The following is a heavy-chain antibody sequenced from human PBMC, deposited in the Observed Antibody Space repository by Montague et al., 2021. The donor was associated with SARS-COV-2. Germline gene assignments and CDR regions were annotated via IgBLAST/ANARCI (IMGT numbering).Heavy chain of an antibody. Sequence: TLSLTCTVSGGSINSGGYYWSWTRQHPGKGLEWIGYIYYSGXTXYXXXXKXRLTISVDTSKNQFSLKLSSVTAADTAVYYCARVHFVSSGWYPDAFDIWGQGTMVTVSS. J-gene: IGHJ3*02. CDR3: ARVHFVSSGWYPDAFDI. V-gene: IGHV4-31*03. CDR1: GGSINSGGYY. CDR2: IYYSGXT. D-gene: IGHD6-19*01.